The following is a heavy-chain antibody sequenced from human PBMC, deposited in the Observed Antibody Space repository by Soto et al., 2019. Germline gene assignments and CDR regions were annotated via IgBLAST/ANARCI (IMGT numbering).Heavy chain of an antibody. D-gene: IGHD3-22*01. Sequence: TCAVSGGYLSSSDGYWGWPSKPPGEGLEWIGNIYYSGITYYNPSLKSRVAISVDTSKNQFSLKLSSVSAADTAIYYCARSNSGYYKWFDPWGQGTLVTVSS. V-gene: IGHV4-39*01. CDR1: GGYLSSSDGY. CDR3: ARSNSGYYKWFDP. CDR2: IYYSGIT. J-gene: IGHJ5*02.